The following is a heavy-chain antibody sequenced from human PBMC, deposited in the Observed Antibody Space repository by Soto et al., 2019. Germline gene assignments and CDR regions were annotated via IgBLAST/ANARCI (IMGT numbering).Heavy chain of an antibody. CDR2: IYPGDSDT. CDR1: GYSFTSYW. D-gene: IGHD4-17*01. J-gene: IGHJ5*02. V-gene: IGHV5-51*01. CDR3: ARLSYGDYGIGENWFDP. Sequence: PGESLKISCRGSGYSFTSYWIGWVRHMPVKGLEWMGIIYPGDSDTRYSPSFQGQVTISADKSISTAYLQWSSLKASDTAMYYCARLSYGDYGIGENWFDPWRQGNLVTVSS.